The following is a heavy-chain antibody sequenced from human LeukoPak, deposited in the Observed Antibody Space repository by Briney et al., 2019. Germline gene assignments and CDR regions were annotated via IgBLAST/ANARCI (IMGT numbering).Heavy chain of an antibody. V-gene: IGHV3-7*04. Sequence: TGGSLRLSCAASGSTFSTYWMSWVRQAPGKGLDWVANINPDGSEKFYVDSVKGRFTISRDNAKNSLYLQMNGLRAEDTAVYYCAKDGRTFPHWGQGTLVTVSS. CDR3: AKDGRTFPH. D-gene: IGHD2/OR15-2a*01. J-gene: IGHJ4*02. CDR2: INPDGSEK. CDR1: GSTFSTYW.